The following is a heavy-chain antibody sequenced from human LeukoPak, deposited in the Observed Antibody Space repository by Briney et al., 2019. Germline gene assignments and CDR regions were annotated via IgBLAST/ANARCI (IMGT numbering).Heavy chain of an antibody. D-gene: IGHD7-27*01. Sequence: SETLSLTCTVSGYSISSGYYWGWIRQPPGKGLEWIGSIYRSGSTYYNPSLKSRVTMSVDTSKNQFSLKLNSVTAADTAVYYCARAALGYFDYWGQGTLVTVSS. CDR2: IYRSGST. CDR1: GYSISSGYY. J-gene: IGHJ4*02. CDR3: ARAALGYFDY. V-gene: IGHV4-38-2*02.